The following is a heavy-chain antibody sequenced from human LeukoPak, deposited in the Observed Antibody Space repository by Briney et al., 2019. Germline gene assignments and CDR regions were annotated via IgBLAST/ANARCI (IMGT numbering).Heavy chain of an antibody. CDR2: MNPNSGNT. V-gene: IGHV1-8*03. D-gene: IGHD1-26*01. J-gene: IGHJ6*03. CDR1: GYTFTSYD. Sequence: ASVKVSCKASGYTFTSYDINRVRQATGQGLEWMGWMNPNSGNTGYAQKFQGRVTITRNTSISTAYMELSSLRSEDTAVYYCARVHVGAPDYYMDVWGKGTTVTVSS. CDR3: ARVHVGAPDYYMDV.